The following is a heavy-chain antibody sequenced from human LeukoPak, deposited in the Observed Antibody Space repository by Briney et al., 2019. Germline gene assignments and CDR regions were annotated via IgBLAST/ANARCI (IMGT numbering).Heavy chain of an antibody. CDR3: AKVKSPYYYGSGSYLGAFDI. CDR2: INPSGGST. V-gene: IGHV1-46*01. CDR1: GYTFTSYY. D-gene: IGHD3-10*01. Sequence: VASVKVSCKASGYTFTSYYMHWVRQAPGQGLEWMGIINPSGGSTSYAQKFQGRVTMTRDTSTSTVYMELSSPRAEDTALYYCAKVKSPYYYGSGSYLGAFDIWGQGTMVTVSS. J-gene: IGHJ3*02.